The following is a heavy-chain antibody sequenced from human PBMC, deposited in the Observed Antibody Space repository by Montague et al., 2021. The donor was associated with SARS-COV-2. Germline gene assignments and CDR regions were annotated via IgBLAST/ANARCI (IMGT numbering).Heavy chain of an antibody. Sequence: SETLSLTCTVSGGSISSSSYYWGWIRQPPGRGLEWIGSIYYSGSTYYNPSLKSRVTISVDTSKDQFSLKLSSVTAADTAVYYCARGDRWKWFDPWGQGTLVIVSS. CDR1: GGSISSSSYY. D-gene: IGHD5-24*01. CDR2: IYYSGST. V-gene: IGHV4-39*07. CDR3: ARGDRWKWFDP. J-gene: IGHJ5*02.